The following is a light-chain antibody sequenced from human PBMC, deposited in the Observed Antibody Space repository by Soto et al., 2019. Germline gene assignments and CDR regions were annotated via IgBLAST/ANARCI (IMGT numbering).Light chain of an antibody. CDR2: LEGSGSF. CDR3: ETWDGNTRV. V-gene: IGLV4-60*02. Sequence: QLVLTQSSSASASLGSSVKLTCTLSSGHSSFIIAWHQQQPGKAPRYLINLEGSGSFNRESGVPDRFSASSSGADRYLTISLLQFEDEADYYCETWDGNTRVFGGGTKLTVL. CDR1: SGHSSFI. J-gene: IGLJ3*02.